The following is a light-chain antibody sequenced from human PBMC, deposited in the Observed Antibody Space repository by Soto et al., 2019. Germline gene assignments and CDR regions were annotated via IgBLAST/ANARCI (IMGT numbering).Light chain of an antibody. J-gene: IGKJ2*01. CDR3: MQAVQAPYT. V-gene: IGKV2-28*01. CDR2: LGS. Sequence: DMVMTQSPLSLPVTPGEPASISCRSSQSLLHSNGYNYLDWYLQKPGQSPQLLIFLGSNRASGVPDRFSGSGSGSDFTLKISRVAAEDVGVYYCMQAVQAPYTFGRGTKLEIK. CDR1: QSLLHSNGYNY.